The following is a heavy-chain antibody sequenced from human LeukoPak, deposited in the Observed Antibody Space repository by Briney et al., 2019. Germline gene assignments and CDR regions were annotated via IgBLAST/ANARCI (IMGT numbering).Heavy chain of an antibody. J-gene: IGHJ6*03. D-gene: IGHD3-16*02. CDR3: ARSAVWGSYRSNYYYYMDV. CDR2: INHSGST. V-gene: IGHV4-34*01. Sequence: SETLSLTCAVYGGSFSGYYWSWIRQPPGKGLEWIGEINHSGSTNYNPSLKSRVTISVDTSKNQFSLKLSSVTAADTAVYYCARSAVWGSYRSNYYYYMDVWGKGTTVTVSS. CDR1: GGSFSGYY.